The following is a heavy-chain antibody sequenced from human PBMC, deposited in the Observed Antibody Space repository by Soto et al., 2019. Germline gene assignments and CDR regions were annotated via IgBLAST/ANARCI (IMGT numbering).Heavy chain of an antibody. J-gene: IGHJ6*02. CDR1: GGTFSSYA. V-gene: IGHV1-69*13. Sequence: SVKVSCKASGGTFSSYAISWVRQAPGQGLEWMGGIIPIFGTANYAQKFQGRVTITADESTSTAYMELSSLRSEDTAVYYCARDYTEWLVKDDCYYGMDVWGQGTTVTVSS. CDR3: ARDYTEWLVKDDCYYGMDV. CDR2: IIPIFGTA. D-gene: IGHD6-19*01.